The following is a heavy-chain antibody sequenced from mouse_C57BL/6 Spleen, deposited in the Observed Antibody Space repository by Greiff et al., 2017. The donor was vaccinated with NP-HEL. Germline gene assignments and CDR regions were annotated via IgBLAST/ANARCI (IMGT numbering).Heavy chain of an antibody. CDR3: ARGVGYYAMDY. Sequence: VQLQESGAELVKPGASVKISCKASGYAFSSYWMNWVKQRPGKGLEWIGQIYPGDGDTNYNGKFKGKATLTADKSSSTAYMQLSSLTSEDSAVYFCARGVGYYAMDYWGQGTSVTVSS. J-gene: IGHJ4*01. CDR1: GYAFSSYW. V-gene: IGHV1-80*01. CDR2: IYPGDGDT.